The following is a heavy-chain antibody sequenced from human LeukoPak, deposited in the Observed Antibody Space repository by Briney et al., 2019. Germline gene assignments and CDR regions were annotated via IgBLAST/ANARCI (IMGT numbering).Heavy chain of an antibody. D-gene: IGHD5-24*01. CDR3: AREGSEVEMATIKDY. V-gene: IGHV4-61*02. J-gene: IGHJ4*02. CDR1: GGSISSGSYY. CDR2: IYTSGST. Sequence: SQXLSXTCTVSGGSISSGSYYWGWRRQPAGRGREWVGRIYTSGSTNYNPSLKRRVTISVETCKKQCSLKKSSRTAADTAVYYCAREGSEVEMATIKDYWGQGALVTVSS.